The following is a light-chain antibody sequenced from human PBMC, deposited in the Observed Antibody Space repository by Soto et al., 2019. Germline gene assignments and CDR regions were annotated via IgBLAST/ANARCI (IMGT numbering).Light chain of an antibody. J-gene: IGKJ4*01. CDR1: QSVSDY. CDR2: DAS. Sequence: SLSPGDRATLSCRADQSVSDYLAWYQQKPGQPPRLLFFDASSRATGVPHRFSAGGSGTDFTLIISSLQPEDFAVYYCQQRVNWPPTFGGGTKVDIK. CDR3: QQRVNWPPT. V-gene: IGKV3-11*01.